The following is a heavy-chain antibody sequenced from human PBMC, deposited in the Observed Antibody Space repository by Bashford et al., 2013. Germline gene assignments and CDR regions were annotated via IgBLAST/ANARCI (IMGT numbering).Heavy chain of an antibody. CDR3: ARGPHSGIYPDLDY. CDR1: GYTFTSYD. Sequence: ASVKVSCKASGYTFTSYDINWVRQATGQGLEWMGWMNPNSNNTGYAQKFQGRVTMTRNTSISTAYMELSSLRSEDTAVYFCARGPHSGIYPDLDYWGQGTLVTVSS. CDR2: MNPNSNNT. D-gene: IGHD1-26*01. J-gene: IGHJ4*02. V-gene: IGHV1-8*01.